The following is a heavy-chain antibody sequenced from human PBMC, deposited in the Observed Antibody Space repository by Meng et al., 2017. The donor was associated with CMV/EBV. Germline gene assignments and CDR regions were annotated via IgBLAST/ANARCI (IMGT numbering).Heavy chain of an antibody. Sequence: LSLTCAASGFTFSSYAMHWVRQAPGKGLEWVAVISYDGSNKYYADSVKGRFTISRDNSKNTLYLQMNSLRAEDTAVYYCARGDSYGFSATEIFDYWGQGTLVTVSS. J-gene: IGHJ4*02. CDR1: GFTFSSYA. V-gene: IGHV3-30*04. CDR2: ISYDGSNK. D-gene: IGHD5-18*01. CDR3: ARGDSYGFSATEIFDY.